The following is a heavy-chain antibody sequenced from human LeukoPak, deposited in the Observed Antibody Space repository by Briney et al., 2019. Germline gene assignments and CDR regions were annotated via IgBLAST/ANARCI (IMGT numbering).Heavy chain of an antibody. Sequence: PGGSLRLSCAASGFTFDDYGMSWVRQAPGKGLEWVSGINWNGGSTGYADSVKGRFTISRDNAKNSLYLQMNSLRAEDTALYHCARDGLSSGWSSSAYGMDVWGQGTTVTVSS. CDR1: GFTFDDYG. V-gene: IGHV3-20*01. D-gene: IGHD6-19*01. CDR3: ARDGLSSGWSSSAYGMDV. CDR2: INWNGGST. J-gene: IGHJ6*02.